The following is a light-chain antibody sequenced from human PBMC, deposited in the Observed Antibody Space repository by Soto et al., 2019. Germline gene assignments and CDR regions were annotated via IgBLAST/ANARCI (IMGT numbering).Light chain of an antibody. CDR1: SSDLGGYNF. CDR2: QVS. V-gene: IGLV2-14*01. J-gene: IGLJ1*01. Sequence: QSALTQPASVSGSPEQSITISCTGTSSDLGGYNFVSWYQHHPGKAPKLMIYQVSNRPSGVSNRFSGSKSGNTASLTISGLQAEDEADYYCCSYTSSSPYVFGTGTKLTVL. CDR3: CSYTSSSPYV.